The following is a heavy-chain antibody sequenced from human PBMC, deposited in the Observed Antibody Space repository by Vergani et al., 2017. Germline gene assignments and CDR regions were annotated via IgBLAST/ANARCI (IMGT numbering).Heavy chain of an antibody. D-gene: IGHD3-9*01. J-gene: IGHJ4*02. CDR1: GFTVSSNY. Sequence: EVQLVESGGGLVQPGGSLRLSCAASGFTVSSNYMSWVRQAPGKGLEWVSVIYSGGSTYYADSVKGRFTISRHNSKNTLYLQMNSLRAEDTAVYYCARDHYDILTGYYRPDYWGQGTLVTVSS. CDR3: ARDHYDILTGYYRPDY. V-gene: IGHV3-53*04. CDR2: IYSGGST.